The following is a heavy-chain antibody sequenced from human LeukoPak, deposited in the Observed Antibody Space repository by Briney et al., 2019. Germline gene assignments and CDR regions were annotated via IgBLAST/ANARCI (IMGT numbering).Heavy chain of an antibody. J-gene: IGHJ4*02. V-gene: IGHV3-7*01. Sequence: GGSLRLSCAASGVTFTNYWMGWVHQAPGKGLEWVANIKQDGSEKYYVDSLRGRFTISRDNAKNPLFLQMNSLRAEDTAMYYCAVILSSNAFDYWGQGTLVTVSS. CDR3: AVILSSNAFDY. CDR1: GVTFTNYW. D-gene: IGHD2-15*01. CDR2: IKQDGSEK.